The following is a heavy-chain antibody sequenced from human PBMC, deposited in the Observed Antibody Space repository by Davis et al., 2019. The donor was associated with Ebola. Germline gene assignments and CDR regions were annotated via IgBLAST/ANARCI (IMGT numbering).Heavy chain of an antibody. CDR2: ISYDGSNK. CDR3: AKDYYDILTGYVGAFDI. CDR1: GFTFSSYG. V-gene: IGHV3-30*18. D-gene: IGHD3-9*01. J-gene: IGHJ3*02. Sequence: PGGSLRLSCAASGFTFSSYGMHWVRQAPGKGLEWVAAISYDGSNKYYADSVKGRFTISRDNSKNTLYLQMNSLRAEDTAVYYCAKDYYDILTGYVGAFDIWGQGTMVTVSS.